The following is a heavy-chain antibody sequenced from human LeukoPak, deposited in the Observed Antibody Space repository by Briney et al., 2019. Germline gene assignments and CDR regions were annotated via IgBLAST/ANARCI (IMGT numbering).Heavy chain of an antibody. CDR2: NKPNIGVT. J-gene: IGHJ4*02. V-gene: IGHV1-2*07. Sequence: GASVKVSRKSSGYTFTDYCMHWLRQPPGRGLEWMRWNKPNIGVTNYAYKFQSRDLMTRHTSITTAYMDLTRLRSDDTAVYLCARALHIRCPLFDCWGQGILVT. CDR1: GYTFTDYC. CDR3: ARALHIRCPLFDC. D-gene: IGHD1-14*01.